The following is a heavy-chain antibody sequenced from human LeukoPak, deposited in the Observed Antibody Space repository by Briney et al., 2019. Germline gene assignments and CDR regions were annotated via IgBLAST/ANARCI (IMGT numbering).Heavy chain of an antibody. CDR1: GFTFSSYA. CDR3: AKSRFQATNYDY. D-gene: IGHD4/OR15-4a*01. CDR2: IYGSGGST. V-gene: IGHV3-23*05. J-gene: IGHJ4*02. Sequence: GGSLRLSCAASGFTFSSYAMSWVRQAPGKGLEWVSGIYGSGGSTYYADSVKGRFTISRDNSKNTLFLQMNSLRAEDTVVYYCAKSRFQATNYDYWGQGTLVTVSS.